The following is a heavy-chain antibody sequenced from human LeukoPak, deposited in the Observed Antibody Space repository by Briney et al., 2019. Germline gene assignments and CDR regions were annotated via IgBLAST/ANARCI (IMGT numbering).Heavy chain of an antibody. CDR3: ARVHGGYDDDY. D-gene: IGHD5-12*01. CDR1: GGTFSSYA. V-gene: IGHV1-18*01. J-gene: IGHJ4*02. Sequence: ASVKVSCKASGGTFSSYAISWVRQAPGQGLEWMGWISAYNGNTNYAQKLQGRVAMTTDTSTSTAYMELRSLRSDDTAVYYCARVHGGYDDDYWGQGTLVTVSS. CDR2: ISAYNGNT.